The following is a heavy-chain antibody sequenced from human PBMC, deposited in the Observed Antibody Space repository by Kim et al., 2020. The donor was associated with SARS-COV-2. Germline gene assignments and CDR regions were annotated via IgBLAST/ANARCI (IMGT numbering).Heavy chain of an antibody. J-gene: IGHJ4*02. V-gene: IGHV1-3*01. CDR3: ARVRTYSSSRPYFDY. D-gene: IGHD6-6*01. Sequence: ASVKVSCKASGYTFTSYSMHWVRQAPGQRLEWMGWINAGNGNTKYSQKFQGRVTITRDTSASTAYMELSSLRSEDTAVYYCARVRTYSSSRPYFDYWGQGTLVTVSS. CDR2: INAGNGNT. CDR1: GYTFTSYS.